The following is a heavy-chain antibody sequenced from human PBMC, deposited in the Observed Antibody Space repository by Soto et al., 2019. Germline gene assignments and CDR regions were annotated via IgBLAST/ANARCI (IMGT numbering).Heavy chain of an antibody. CDR3: AREKQYCSGGSCYPPALGY. J-gene: IGHJ4*02. CDR1: GFTFSSCG. V-gene: IGHV3-33*01. CDR2: IWDDGSNK. Sequence: QVQLVESGGGVVQPGRSLRLSCAASGFTFSSCGMHWVRQAPGKGLEWVAVIWDDGSNKYYADSVKGRFTISRDNSKNTLYLQKNSLRAEDTAVYYCAREKQYCSGGSCYPPALGYWGQGTLVTVSS. D-gene: IGHD2-15*01.